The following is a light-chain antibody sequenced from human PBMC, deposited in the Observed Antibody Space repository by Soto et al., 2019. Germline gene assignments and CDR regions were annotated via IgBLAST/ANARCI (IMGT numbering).Light chain of an antibody. J-gene: IGKJ1*01. Sequence: IVLTQSPGTLSLSPGERATLSCRASQSLRNTYLSWYHQKPGQAPRLLIYGVFSRATGVPDRFSGGGSGTDFTLTISRVEPEDFAVYYCQQYDDRPRTFGQGTKVAIK. CDR1: QSLRNTY. CDR2: GVF. V-gene: IGKV3-20*01. CDR3: QQYDDRPRT.